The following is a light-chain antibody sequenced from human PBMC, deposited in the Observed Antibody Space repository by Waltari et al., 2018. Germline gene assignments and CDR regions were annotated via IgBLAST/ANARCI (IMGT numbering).Light chain of an antibody. CDR3: SSYTSSSFYV. V-gene: IGLV2-18*02. J-gene: IGLJ1*01. Sequence: QSALTQPPSVSGSPGQSVTIPCTGTSSDVGRVNRVSWYQQPPGTAPKLMIYEVSNRPSGVPDRFSGSKSGNTASLTISGLQAEDEADYYCSSYTSSSFYVFGTGTKVTVL. CDR2: EVS. CDR1: SSDVGRVNR.